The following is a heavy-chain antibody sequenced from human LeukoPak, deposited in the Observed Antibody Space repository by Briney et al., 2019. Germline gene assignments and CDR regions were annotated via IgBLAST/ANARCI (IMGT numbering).Heavy chain of an antibody. D-gene: IGHD2-8*01. V-gene: IGHV4-59*01. J-gene: IGHJ4*02. CDR2: IYCSGST. CDR3: AREGYCTNGVCHAGYYFDY. CDR1: GGSISSYY. Sequence: PSETLSLTCTVSGGSISSYYWSWIRQPPGKGLEWIGYIYCSGSTNYNPSLKSRVTISVDTSKNQFSLKLSSVTAADTAVYYCAREGYCTNGVCHAGYYFDYWGQGTLVTVSS.